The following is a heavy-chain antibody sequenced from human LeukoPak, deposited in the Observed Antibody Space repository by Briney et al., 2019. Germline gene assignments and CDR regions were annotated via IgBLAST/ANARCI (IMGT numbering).Heavy chain of an antibody. J-gene: IGHJ4*02. CDR3: AKSMVQGVIIMEADH. D-gene: IGHD3-10*01. Sequence: PGGSLRLSCAASGFTFSSYAMNWVRQAPGKGLEWVSAISGSGGSTYYADSVKGRFTISRDNSKNTLYLQMNSLRAEDTAVYYCAKSMVQGVIIMEADHWGQGTLVTVSS. V-gene: IGHV3-23*01. CDR1: GFTFSSYA. CDR2: ISGSGGST.